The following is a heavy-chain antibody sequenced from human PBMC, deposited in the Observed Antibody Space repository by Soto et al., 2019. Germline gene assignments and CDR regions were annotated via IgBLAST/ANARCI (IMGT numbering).Heavy chain of an antibody. D-gene: IGHD3-22*01. J-gene: IGHJ4*02. CDR2: ISGSGGST. CDR3: AKDGPHYYDSSGYYYFDY. Sequence: GGSLRLSCAASGFTFSSYAMSWVRQAPGKGLEWVSAISGSGGSTYYADSVKGRFTISRDNSKNTLYLQMNSLRAEDTAVYYCAKDGPHYYDSSGYYYFDYWGQGTLVTVSS. V-gene: IGHV3-23*01. CDR1: GFTFSSYA.